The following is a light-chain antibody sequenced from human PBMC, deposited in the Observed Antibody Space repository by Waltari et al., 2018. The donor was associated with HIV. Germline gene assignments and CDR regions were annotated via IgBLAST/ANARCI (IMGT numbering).Light chain of an antibody. J-gene: IGLJ2*01. CDR2: DVT. CDR3: CSYSDSGTIL. V-gene: IGLV2-14*03. Sequence: SALTQPASVSGSPAQSITISCLGASSDIASFAYVSWYQQHPDKAPKLILYDVTYRPSGVSGRFSGSRSGSMASLTISGLQPEDEADYFCCSYSDSGTILFGGGTRVTVL. CDR1: SSDIASFAY.